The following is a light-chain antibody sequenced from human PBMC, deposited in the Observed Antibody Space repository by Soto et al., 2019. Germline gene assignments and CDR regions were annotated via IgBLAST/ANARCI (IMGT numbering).Light chain of an antibody. CDR1: QTINTY. CDR3: QQSYRYPHT. V-gene: IGKV1-39*01. CDR2: AAS. Sequence: DIQMTQSPSSLSASVGDRVTITCRASQTINTYLNWYQQRPGKVPKLLIYAASSLQSGVPSRFSGSGSGTDFTLTISSLQPEDFATYFCQQSYRYPHTFGQGTKVDIK. J-gene: IGKJ1*01.